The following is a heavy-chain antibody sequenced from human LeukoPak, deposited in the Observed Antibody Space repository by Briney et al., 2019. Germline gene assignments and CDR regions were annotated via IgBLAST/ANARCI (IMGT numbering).Heavy chain of an antibody. CDR2: IYYTGST. CDR1: GGSMSDYY. J-gene: IGHJ4*02. D-gene: IGHD4-17*01. CDR3: ARDYTVTHASDI. Sequence: PSETLSLTCTVSGGSMSDYYWSWIRQPPGKGLEWIGYIYYTGSTNYNPSLKDRVTISIDTSKNQFSLKLTSVTAADTALYYCARDYTVTHASDIWGQGTLVTVSS. V-gene: IGHV4-59*01.